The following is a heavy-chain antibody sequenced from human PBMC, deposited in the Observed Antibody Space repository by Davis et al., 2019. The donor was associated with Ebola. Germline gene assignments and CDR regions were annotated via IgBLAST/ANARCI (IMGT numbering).Heavy chain of an antibody. CDR3: ARDSFSGHRLGPHAFDI. V-gene: IGHV1-18*01. Sequence: AASVKVSCKASGGTFSSYAISWVRQAPGQGLEWMGWISAYNGNTNYAQKLQGRVTMTTDTSTSTAYMELRSLRSDDTAVHYCARDSFSGHRLGPHAFDIWGQGTMVTVSS. CDR2: ISAYNGNT. D-gene: IGHD3-10*01. CDR1: GGTFSSYA. J-gene: IGHJ3*02.